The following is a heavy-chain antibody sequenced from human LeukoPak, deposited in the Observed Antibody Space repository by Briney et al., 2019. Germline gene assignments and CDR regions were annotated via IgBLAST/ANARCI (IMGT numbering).Heavy chain of an antibody. CDR3: ARDVIPYYYYYGMDV. CDR2: MNHSGST. J-gene: IGHJ6*04. V-gene: IGHV4-34*01. Sequence: SETLSLTCAVYGGSFSGYYWSWIRQPPGKGLEWIGEMNHSGSTNYNPSLKSRVTISVDTSKNQFSLKLSSVTAADTAVYYCARDVIPYYYYYGMDVWGKGTTVTVSS. CDR1: GGSFSGYY.